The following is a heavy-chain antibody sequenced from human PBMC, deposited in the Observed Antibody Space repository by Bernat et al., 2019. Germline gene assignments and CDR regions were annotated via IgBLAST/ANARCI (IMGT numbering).Heavy chain of an antibody. D-gene: IGHD1-1*01. J-gene: IGHJ4*02. CDR1: GFTFDDYG. Sequence: VQLVESGGGVVRPGGSLRLSCAASGFTFDDYGMHWVRQAPGKGLEWVAVIWYDGTNKYYADSVKGRFTISRDNSKNTLYLQMNSLRAEDTAVYYCARDATGTTLGDYWGQGTLVTVSS. V-gene: IGHV3-33*08. CDR2: IWYDGTNK. CDR3: ARDATGTTLGDY.